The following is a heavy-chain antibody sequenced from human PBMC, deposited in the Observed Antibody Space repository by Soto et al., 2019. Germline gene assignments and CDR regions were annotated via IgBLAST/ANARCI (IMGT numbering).Heavy chain of an antibody. V-gene: IGHV4-4*07. CDR1: GGSISSYY. D-gene: IGHD3-3*01. CDR2: IYTSGST. CDR3: ARMGGYYEYYYYGMDV. Sequence: PSETLSPTCTVSGGSISSYYWSWIRQPAGKGLEWIGRIYTSGSTNYNPSLESRVTMSVDTSKNQFSLKLSSVTAADTAVYYCARMGGYYEYYYYGMDVWGQGTTVTVSS. J-gene: IGHJ6*02.